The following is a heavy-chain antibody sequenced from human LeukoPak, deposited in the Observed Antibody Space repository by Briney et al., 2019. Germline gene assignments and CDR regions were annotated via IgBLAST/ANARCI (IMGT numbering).Heavy chain of an antibody. D-gene: IGHD4-23*01. Sequence: SVEVSCKASGGTFSSYAISWVRQAPGQGLEWMGRIIPILGIANYAQKFQGRVTITADKSTSTAYMELSSLRSEDTAVYYCARGVDGGNSDWFDPWGQGTLVTVSS. V-gene: IGHV1-69*04. CDR3: ARGVDGGNSDWFDP. CDR1: GGTFSSYA. J-gene: IGHJ5*02. CDR2: IIPILGIA.